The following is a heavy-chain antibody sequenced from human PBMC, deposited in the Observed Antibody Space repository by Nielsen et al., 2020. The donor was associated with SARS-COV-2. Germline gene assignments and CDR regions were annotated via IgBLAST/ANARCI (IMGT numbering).Heavy chain of an antibody. CDR3: AKGGRYCGGDCYADAFVF. J-gene: IGHJ3*01. CDR2: ISGNGDRT. D-gene: IGHD2-21*02. Sequence: GGSLRLSCAASGFTFSRYGMSWVRQAPGKGLEWVSAISGNGDRTYYADSVKGRFTISRDNSKNTLYLQMNSLRAEDTAVYYCAKGGRYCGGDCYADAFVFWGQGTMVTV. V-gene: IGHV3-23*01. CDR1: GFTFSRYG.